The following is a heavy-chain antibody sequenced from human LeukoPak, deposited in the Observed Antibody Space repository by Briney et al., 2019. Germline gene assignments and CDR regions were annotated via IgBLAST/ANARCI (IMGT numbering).Heavy chain of an antibody. D-gene: IGHD3-16*01. CDR2: IYSGDNT. V-gene: IGHV3-66*02. J-gene: IGHJ4*02. CDR1: GFTVSNNY. CDR3: AGRRVLDASFDY. Sequence: GGSLRLSCAASGFTVSNNYMSWVGQAPGKGLEWVSVIYSGDNTYDVESVKGRFTISRDNSKNTLFLQMNRLRAEDTAVYYCAGRRVLDASFDYWGQGTLVTVSS.